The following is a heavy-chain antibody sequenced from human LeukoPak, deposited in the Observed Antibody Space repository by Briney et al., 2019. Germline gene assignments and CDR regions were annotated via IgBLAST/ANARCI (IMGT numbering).Heavy chain of an antibody. J-gene: IGHJ5*02. D-gene: IGHD2-2*01. CDR3: VRDLIHNIVVVPATISGGFDP. CDR2: IIPIFGTA. CDR1: GGTFSSYA. Sequence: SVKVSCKASGGTFSSYAISWVRQAPGQGLEWMGRIIPIFGTANYAQKFQGRVTITTDESTSTAYMELSSLRSEDTAVYYCVRDLIHNIVVVPATISGGFDPWGQGTLVTVSS. V-gene: IGHV1-69*05.